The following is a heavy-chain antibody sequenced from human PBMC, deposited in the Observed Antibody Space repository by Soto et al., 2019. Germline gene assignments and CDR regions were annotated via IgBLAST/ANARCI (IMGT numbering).Heavy chain of an antibody. CDR2: ISGSGGST. V-gene: IGHV3-23*01. D-gene: IGHD2-15*01. CDR3: AIYYVVVVAATPDY. Sequence: GGSLRLSCAASGFTFSSYAMSWVRQAPGKGLEWVSAISGSGGSTYYADSVKGRFTISRDNSKNTLYLQMNSLRAEDTAVYYCAIYYVVVVAATPDYWGQGTLVTVSS. CDR1: GFTFSSYA. J-gene: IGHJ4*02.